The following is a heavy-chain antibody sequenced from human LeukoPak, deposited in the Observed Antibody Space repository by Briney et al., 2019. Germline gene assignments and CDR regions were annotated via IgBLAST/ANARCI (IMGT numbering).Heavy chain of an antibody. CDR2: INHSGST. V-gene: IGHV4-34*01. J-gene: IGHJ3*02. Sequence: SETLSLTCAVYGGSFSGYYWNWIRQTPGKGLEWIGEINHSGSTNYISSLKSRVTISIDTSKNQFSLKMSSVTAADTAVYYCARGLMGAGSSGAFDIWGQGTLVTVSS. CDR3: ARGLMGAGSSGAFDI. D-gene: IGHD1-26*01. CDR1: GGSFSGYY.